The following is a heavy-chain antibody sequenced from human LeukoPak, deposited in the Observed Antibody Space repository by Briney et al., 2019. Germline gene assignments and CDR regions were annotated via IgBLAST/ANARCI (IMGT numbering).Heavy chain of an antibody. V-gene: IGHV3-30*18. CDR2: ISYDGSNK. CDR1: GFXFSSYG. CDR3: AKELSAGTGGGWEDYFDY. D-gene: IGHD6-13*01. J-gene: IGHJ4*02. Sequence: PGGSLRLSCAASGFXFSSYGIHWVRQAPGKGLEWVAVISYDGSNKFYADSVKGRFTISRDNSKSTLYLQMNSLRAEDTAVYYCAKELSAGTGGGWEDYFDYWGQGTLVTVSA.